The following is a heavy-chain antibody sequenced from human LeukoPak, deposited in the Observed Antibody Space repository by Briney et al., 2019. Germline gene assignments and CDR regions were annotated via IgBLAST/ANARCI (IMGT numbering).Heavy chain of an antibody. V-gene: IGHV3-30*14. CDR1: GFTFSSYA. Sequence: GGSLRLSCAASGFTFSSYAMHWVRRAPGKGLEWVAVISYDGGNKYYADSVKGRFTISRDNSKNTLYLEMKGLRADDTAVYYCARDLHPRLTGYFDYWGQGTVVTVSS. D-gene: IGHD3-16*01. CDR3: ARDLHPRLTGYFDY. CDR2: ISYDGGNK. J-gene: IGHJ4*02.